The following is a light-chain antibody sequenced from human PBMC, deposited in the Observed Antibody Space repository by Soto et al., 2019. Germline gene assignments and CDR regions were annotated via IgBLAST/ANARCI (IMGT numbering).Light chain of an antibody. CDR1: QSVSSSY. CDR3: QQYGSSPFT. J-gene: IGKJ3*01. V-gene: IGKV3-20*01. Sequence: EIVLTQSPGTLSLSPGERATPSCRASQSVSSSYLAWYQQKPGQAPRLLIYGASSRATGIPDRFSGSGSGTDFTLTISRLEPEDFAVYYCQQYGSSPFTFGPGTMVDIK. CDR2: GAS.